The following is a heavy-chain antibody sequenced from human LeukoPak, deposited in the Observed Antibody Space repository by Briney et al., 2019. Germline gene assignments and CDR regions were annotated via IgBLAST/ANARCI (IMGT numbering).Heavy chain of an antibody. J-gene: IGHJ4*02. CDR3: ARGVRGVPIDY. V-gene: IGHV1-69*04. CDR1: GGTFSSYA. D-gene: IGHD3-10*01. Sequence: SVKVSCKASGGTFSSYAISWVRQAPGQGLEWMGRIIPILGIANYAQKFQGRVTITADKSTSTAYMELSSLRSEDTAVYYCARGVRGVPIDYWGQGTLVTVSS. CDR2: IIPILGIA.